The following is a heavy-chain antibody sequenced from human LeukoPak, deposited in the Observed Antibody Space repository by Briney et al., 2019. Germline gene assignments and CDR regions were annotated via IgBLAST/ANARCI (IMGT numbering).Heavy chain of an antibody. CDR2: ISGSGGST. Sequence: GGSLRLSCAASGFTFSSYAMSWVRQAPGKGLEWVSAISGSGGSTYYADSVKGRFTISRDNSKNTLYLQMNSLRAEDTAVYYCARDLMITFGGVVFWRDYMDVWGKGTTVTVSS. D-gene: IGHD3-16*01. CDR1: GFTFSSYA. CDR3: ARDLMITFGGVVFWRDYMDV. V-gene: IGHV3-23*01. J-gene: IGHJ6*03.